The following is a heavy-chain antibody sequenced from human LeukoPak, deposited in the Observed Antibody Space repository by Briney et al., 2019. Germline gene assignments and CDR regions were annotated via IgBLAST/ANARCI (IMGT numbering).Heavy chain of an antibody. CDR3: ASLYDIVGTTVDY. V-gene: IGHV1-2*06. CDR1: GYTFTNYY. D-gene: IGHD1-26*01. Sequence: GASVKVSCKTSGYTFTNYYIHWVQQAPGQGLEWMGRIDPNTGGTKSAKNFQGRVTMTRDTSISTAYMALSGLRSDDTAVYYCASLYDIVGTTVDYWGQGTLVTVSS. CDR2: IDPNTGGT. J-gene: IGHJ4*02.